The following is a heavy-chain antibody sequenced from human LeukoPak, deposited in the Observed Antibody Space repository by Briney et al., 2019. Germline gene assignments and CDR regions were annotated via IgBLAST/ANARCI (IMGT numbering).Heavy chain of an antibody. J-gene: IGHJ3*02. V-gene: IGHV4-59*12. Sequence: PSETLSLTCTVSGGSISSYYWSWIRQPPGKGLEWIGYIYYSGSTNYNPSLKSRVTISVDTSKNQFSLKLSSVTAADTAVYYCARAGVVIPDDAFDIWGQGTMVTVSS. CDR2: IYYSGST. CDR3: ARAGVVIPDDAFDI. D-gene: IGHD3-3*01. CDR1: GGSISSYY.